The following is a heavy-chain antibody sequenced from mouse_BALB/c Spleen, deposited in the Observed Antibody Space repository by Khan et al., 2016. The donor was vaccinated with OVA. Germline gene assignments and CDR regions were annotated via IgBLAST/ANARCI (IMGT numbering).Heavy chain of an antibody. J-gene: IGHJ2*01. CDR2: INPTSGYT. Sequence: VQLHQSGAELAKPGASVKMSCKASGYTFTTYWMPWVKQRPGQGLEWIGYINPTSGYTDYNEKFKDRATLSAAKSSSTAYMQLSSLTSEDSAVYYCTRDRIDYWGQGTTLTVSS. CDR1: GYTFTTYW. V-gene: IGHV1-7*01. CDR3: TRDRIDY.